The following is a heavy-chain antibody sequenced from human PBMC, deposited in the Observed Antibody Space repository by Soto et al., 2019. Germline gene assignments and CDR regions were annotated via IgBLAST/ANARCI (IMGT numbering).Heavy chain of an antibody. D-gene: IGHD3-10*01. CDR2: ISYDGSNK. CDR1: GFTFSSYG. Sequence: QVQLVESGGGVVQPGRSLRLSCAASGFTFSSYGMHWVRQAPGKGLEWVAVISYDGSNKYYADSVKGRFTISRDNSKNTLYLQMNSLRAEDTAVYYCAKGKGGVSVTMVRAYYYYGMDVWGQGTTVTVSS. J-gene: IGHJ6*02. V-gene: IGHV3-30*18. CDR3: AKGKGGVSVTMVRAYYYYGMDV.